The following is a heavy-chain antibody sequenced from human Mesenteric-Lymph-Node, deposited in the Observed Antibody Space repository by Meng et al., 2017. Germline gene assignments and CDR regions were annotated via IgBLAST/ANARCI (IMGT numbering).Heavy chain of an antibody. D-gene: IGHD5-24*01. CDR3: AREARGSHWLQRLDI. CDR2: IGTIGDT. Sequence: GGSLRLSCAASGFTFSSYSMNWVRQVTGKGLEWVSAIGTIGDTYYSGSVKGRFTISREDAKNSLYLQMNSLRGEDTAVYYCAREARGSHWLQRLDIWGQGTVVTVSS. CDR1: GFTFSSYS. J-gene: IGHJ3*02. V-gene: IGHV3-13*01.